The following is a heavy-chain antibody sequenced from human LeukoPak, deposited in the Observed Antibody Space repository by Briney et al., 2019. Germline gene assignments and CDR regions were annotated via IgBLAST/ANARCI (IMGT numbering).Heavy chain of an antibody. CDR2: IYHSGST. V-gene: IGHV4-4*02. CDR3: ARARPRGANDY. J-gene: IGHJ4*02. Sequence: SETLSLTFSVSGGSISSSNWWSWVRQPPGKGLEWIGEIYHSGSTNYNPSLKSRVTISVDKSKNQFSLKLSSVTAADTAVYYCARARPRGANDYWGQGTLVTVSS. D-gene: IGHD4/OR15-4a*01. CDR1: GGSISSSNW.